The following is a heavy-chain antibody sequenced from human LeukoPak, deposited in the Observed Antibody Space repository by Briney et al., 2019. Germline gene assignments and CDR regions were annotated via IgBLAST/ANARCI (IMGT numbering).Heavy chain of an antibody. D-gene: IGHD3-10*01. J-gene: IGHJ5*02. CDR1: GGTFSSYT. Sequence: SVKVSCKXSGGTFSSYTISWVRQAPGQGLEWMGRIIPILGIANYAQKFQGRVTITADKSTSTAYMELSSLRSEDTAVFYCARDLAMVRGEYWFDPWGQGTLVTVSS. CDR2: IIPILGIA. CDR3: ARDLAMVRGEYWFDP. V-gene: IGHV1-69*04.